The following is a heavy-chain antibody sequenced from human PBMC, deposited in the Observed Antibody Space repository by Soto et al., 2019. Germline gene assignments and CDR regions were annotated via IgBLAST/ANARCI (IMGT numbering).Heavy chain of an antibody. Sequence: EVQLVESGGGLVKPGGSLRLSCAASGFTFTDVWMTWVRQAPGKGLEWVGRIKIKIDGETTDYAAPVKGRFTISRDDLKNTLFLQMNSLKSEDTAVYYCAVDAQCSSTNCPGAFDIWGQGTMVTVSS. CDR2: IKIKIDGETT. V-gene: IGHV3-15*01. J-gene: IGHJ3*02. CDR3: AVDAQCSSTNCPGAFDI. CDR1: GFTFTDVW. D-gene: IGHD2-2*01.